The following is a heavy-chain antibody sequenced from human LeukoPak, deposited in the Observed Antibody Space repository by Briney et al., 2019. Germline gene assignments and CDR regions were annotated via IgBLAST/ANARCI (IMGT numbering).Heavy chain of an antibody. D-gene: IGHD2-15*01. Sequence: ASVKVSCKASGYTFAGYYMHWVRQAPGQGLEWMGWINPNSGGTNYAQKFQGRVTMTRDTSISTAYMELSRLRSDDTAVYYCARDRVVVVVAATDAFDIWGQGKMVSVSS. CDR2: INPNSGGT. CDR3: ARDRVVVVVAATDAFDI. CDR1: GYTFAGYY. V-gene: IGHV1-2*02. J-gene: IGHJ3*02.